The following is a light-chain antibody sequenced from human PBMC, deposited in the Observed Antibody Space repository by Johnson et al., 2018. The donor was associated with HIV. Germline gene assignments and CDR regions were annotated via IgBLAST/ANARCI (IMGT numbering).Light chain of an antibody. CDR3: GTWDISLSAGGV. Sequence: QSVLTQPPSVSAAPGQKVTISCSGSSSNIGNNYVSWYQQLPGTAPKLLIYDNTKRPSGIPDRFSGSKSGTSATLAITRLQTGDEADYYCGTWDISLSAGGVFGPGTKVTVL. CDR1: SSNIGNNY. J-gene: IGLJ1*01. V-gene: IGLV1-51*01. CDR2: DNT.